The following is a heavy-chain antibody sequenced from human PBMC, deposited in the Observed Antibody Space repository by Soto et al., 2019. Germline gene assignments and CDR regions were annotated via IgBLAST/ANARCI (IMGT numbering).Heavy chain of an antibody. D-gene: IGHD3-10*01. CDR2: VKQSGST. CDR3: ARSPQRINLARGRLGSWFES. Sequence: SEALSLTCSGYGGSLSGNFWGWIRQPPGKGLEWIGEVKQSGSTNYNPSLKSRATISVDPSRSQISLKVSSVTAAHTAVYYCARSPQRINLARGRLGSWFESCAQGIPVT. J-gene: IGHJ5*01. V-gene: IGHV4-34*01. CDR1: GGSLSGNF.